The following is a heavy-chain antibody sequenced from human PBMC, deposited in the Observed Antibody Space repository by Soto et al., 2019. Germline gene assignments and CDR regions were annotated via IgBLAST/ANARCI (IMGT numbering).Heavy chain of an antibody. D-gene: IGHD4-17*01. CDR2: INHSGTT. CDR1: GGSFGDNY. CDR3: ASALLTEYGDVTDAFDI. J-gene: IGHJ3*02. Sequence: QVQLQQWGARLLKPSETLSLSCAVYGGSFGDNYWSWIRQPPGMGLEWIGEINHSGTTNQNPSLKSRLTISVDASGSQFSLNLTSLTAADTAVYYCASALLTEYGDVTDAFDIWGQGTMVTVSS. V-gene: IGHV4-34*01.